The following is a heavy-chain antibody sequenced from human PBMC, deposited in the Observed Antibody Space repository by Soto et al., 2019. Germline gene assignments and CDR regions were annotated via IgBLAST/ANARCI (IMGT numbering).Heavy chain of an antibody. CDR3: ARDQYSSSWYPRSFDY. D-gene: IGHD6-13*01. CDR2: ISYDGSNK. J-gene: IGHJ4*02. V-gene: IGHV3-30-3*01. CDR1: GFTFSSHA. Sequence: GSLRLSCAASGFTFSSHAMHWVRQAPGKGLEWVAVISYDGSNKYYADSVKGRFTISRDNSKNTLYLQMNSLRAEDTAVYYCARDQYSSSWYPRSFDYWGQGTLVTVSS.